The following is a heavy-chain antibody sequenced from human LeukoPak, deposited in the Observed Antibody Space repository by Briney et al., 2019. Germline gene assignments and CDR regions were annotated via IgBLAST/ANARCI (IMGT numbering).Heavy chain of an antibody. CDR1: GFTFGDYA. V-gene: IGHV3-49*04. J-gene: IGHJ4*02. Sequence: GRSLRLSCTTSGFTFGDYAMSWVSQAPGKGLEWVGFIRSKAYGGTTEYAASVKGRFTISRDDSKSIAYLQMNSLKTEDTAVYYCQTYYYDSSGYYYIDQWGQGTLVTVSS. D-gene: IGHD3-22*01. CDR2: IRSKAYGGTT. CDR3: QTYYYDSSGYYYIDQ.